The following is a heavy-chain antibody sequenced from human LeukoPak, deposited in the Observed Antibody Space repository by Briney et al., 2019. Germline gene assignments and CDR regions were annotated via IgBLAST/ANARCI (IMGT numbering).Heavy chain of an antibody. CDR1: GFIVSSND. CDR3: TADGSSGYYENWFDP. V-gene: IGHV3-15*01. Sequence: GGSLRLSCAASGFIVSSNDVTWVRQAPRKGPEWVGRIKSITDGGTTVYAAPVKGRFTISRDESTNTLYLQMNSLKTEDTGTYYCTADGSSGYYENWFDPWGQGTLVTVSS. D-gene: IGHD5-12*01. CDR2: IKSITDGGTT. J-gene: IGHJ5*02.